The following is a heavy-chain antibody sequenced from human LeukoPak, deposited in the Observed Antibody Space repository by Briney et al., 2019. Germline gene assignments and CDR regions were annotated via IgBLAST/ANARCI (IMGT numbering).Heavy chain of an antibody. D-gene: IGHD3-10*01. CDR1: GYTFTSYG. Sequence: SVKVSCKASGYTFTSYGISWVRQAPGQGLEWMGWISAYNGNTNYAQKLLGRVTMTTDTSTSTAYMELRSLRSDDTAVYYCARAHYYGSGSYLTYDAFDIWGQGTMVTVSS. CDR2: ISAYNGNT. J-gene: IGHJ3*02. V-gene: IGHV1-18*01. CDR3: ARAHYYGSGSYLTYDAFDI.